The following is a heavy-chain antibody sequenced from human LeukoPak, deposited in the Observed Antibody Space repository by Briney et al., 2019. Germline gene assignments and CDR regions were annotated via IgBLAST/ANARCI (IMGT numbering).Heavy chain of an antibody. CDR2: IYWDDDK. D-gene: IGHD6-6*01. V-gene: IGHV2-5*02. Sequence: SGPALVNPTQTLTLTCTFSGFSLSTSGVGVGWIRQPPGKALEWLALIYWDDDKRYSPSLKSRLTITKDTSKNQVVLTMTNMDPVDTATYYCAHRQRLEYSSSFVYWGQGTLVTVSS. CDR1: GFSLSTSGVG. J-gene: IGHJ4*02. CDR3: AHRQRLEYSSSFVY.